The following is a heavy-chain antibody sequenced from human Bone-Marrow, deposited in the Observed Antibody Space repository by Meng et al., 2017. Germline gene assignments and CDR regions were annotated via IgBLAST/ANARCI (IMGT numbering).Heavy chain of an antibody. D-gene: IGHD1-26*01. CDR3: ARGSGAYSY. J-gene: IGHJ4*02. CDR1: GYSISSGYY. CDR2: IYHTGAT. V-gene: IGHV4-38-2*01. Sequence: SETLSLTCAVSGYSISSGYYWGWVRQPPGKGLEWIGSIYHTGATYYNPSLKSRVTISVDTSTNQFSLKVTSVTAADTAVYYCARGSGAYSYWGQGNRVT.